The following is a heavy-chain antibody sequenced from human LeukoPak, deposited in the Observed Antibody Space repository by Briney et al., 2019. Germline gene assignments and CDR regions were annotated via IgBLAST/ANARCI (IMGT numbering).Heavy chain of an antibody. Sequence: ASVKVSCKASGYTFTGYGISWVRQAPGQGLEWMGWISAYNGNTNYAQKLQGRVTMTTDSSTSTAYMELRSLRTDDTAVYYCARDRLEFYFDYWGQGTLVTVSS. CDR1: GYTFTGYG. CDR2: ISAYNGNT. V-gene: IGHV1-18*01. CDR3: ARDRLEFYFDY. J-gene: IGHJ4*02. D-gene: IGHD3-10*01.